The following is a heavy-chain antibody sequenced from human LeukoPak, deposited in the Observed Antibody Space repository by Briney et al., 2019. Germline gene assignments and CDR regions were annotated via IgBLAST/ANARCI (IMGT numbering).Heavy chain of an antibody. V-gene: IGHV3-23*01. Sequence: GGSLRLSCAASGFTFSNYAISWVRQAPGKGLEWVSAISASGGTTYYADSVKGRFTISRDSSKNTLYLQMNSLRAEDTAVYYCAKDRGPMVRGVDYWGQGTLVTVSS. CDR2: ISASGGTT. J-gene: IGHJ4*02. CDR1: GFTFSNYA. D-gene: IGHD3-10*01. CDR3: AKDRGPMVRGVDY.